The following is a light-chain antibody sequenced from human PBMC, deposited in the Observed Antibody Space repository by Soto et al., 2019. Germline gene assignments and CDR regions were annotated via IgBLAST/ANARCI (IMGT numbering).Light chain of an antibody. CDR1: QAVNTR. CDR2: FAS. V-gene: IGKV3-11*01. CDR3: HQRQSWPRK. Sequence: EIVLTQCPATLSSFPGDRVTLSCMASQAVNTRLAWYQHKPGQAPSLLIYFASNRAAGVPARFSGSGSGADLSLTISDVEPEDFAVDYCHQRQSWPRKVGQGTKVYIK. J-gene: IGKJ1*01.